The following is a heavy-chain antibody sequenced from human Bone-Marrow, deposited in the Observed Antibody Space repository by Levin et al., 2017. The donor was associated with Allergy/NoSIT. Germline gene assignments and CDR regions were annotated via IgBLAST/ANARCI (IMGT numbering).Heavy chain of an antibody. CDR1: GFTFDDCA. D-gene: IGHD6-13*01. CDR3: AKGPSIAAAYDY. Sequence: PGGSLRLSCAASGFTFDDCAMHWVRQAPGKGLEWVSGISWNSATINYADSVKGRFTISRDNAKNALYLQMNSLRVEDTALYYCAKGPSIAAAYDYWGQGILVTVSS. CDR2: ISWNSATI. J-gene: IGHJ4*02. V-gene: IGHV3-9*01.